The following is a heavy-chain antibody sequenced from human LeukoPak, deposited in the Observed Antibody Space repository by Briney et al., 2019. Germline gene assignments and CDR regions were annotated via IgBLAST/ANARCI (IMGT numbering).Heavy chain of an antibody. Sequence: SETLSLTCTVSGGSTSSSDYYWGWIRQPPGKDLEWIGSIYYSGSTYYSPSLKSRVTISVDTSKNQFSLKLSSVTAADTAVYYCVTSGWYLDAFDIWGQGTMVTVSS. V-gene: IGHV4-39*07. CDR1: GGSTSSSDYY. CDR2: IYYSGST. J-gene: IGHJ3*02. D-gene: IGHD6-19*01. CDR3: VTSGWYLDAFDI.